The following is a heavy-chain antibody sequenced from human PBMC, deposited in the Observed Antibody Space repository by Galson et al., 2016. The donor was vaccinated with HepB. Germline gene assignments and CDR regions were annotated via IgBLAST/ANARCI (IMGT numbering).Heavy chain of an antibody. CDR1: GFTFSDNA. CDR3: ARDRGDYVWGSGRLVTAYYYGVDV. Sequence: SLRLSCADSGFTFSDNAMHWVRQAPGKGLEWVALISFDGTEKYYADSVRGRFTISRDNSKNTLKMQMKSLRADDTAAYYCARDRGDYVWGSGRLVTAYYYGVDVWGQGTTVTVSS. J-gene: IGHJ6*02. CDR2: ISFDGTEK. V-gene: IGHV3-30*04. D-gene: IGHD3-16*01.